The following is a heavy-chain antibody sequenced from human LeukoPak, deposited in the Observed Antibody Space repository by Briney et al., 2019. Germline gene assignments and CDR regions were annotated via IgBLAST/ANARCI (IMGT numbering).Heavy chain of an antibody. D-gene: IGHD3-10*01. CDR1: GFTFSSAW. CDR2: IKSKIDGGTT. J-gene: IGHJ4*02. Sequence: GGSLRLSCAASGFTFSSAWMSWVRQAPGKGLEWVGRIKSKIDGGTTDYAAPVKGRFTILRDDSKDTLYLQMNSLTTEDTAVYYCTTVTVRPRSGRGQGTLVTVSS. CDR3: TTVTVRPRSG. V-gene: IGHV3-15*01.